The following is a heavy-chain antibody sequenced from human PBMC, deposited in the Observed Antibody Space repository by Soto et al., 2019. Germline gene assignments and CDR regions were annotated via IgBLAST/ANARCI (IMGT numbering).Heavy chain of an antibody. CDR3: ARELFRGGHYYHGMDV. CDR1: GFTVSSNY. V-gene: IGHV3-66*01. CDR2: IYSGGST. Sequence: GGSLRLSCAASGFTVSSNYMSWVRQAPGKGLEWGSVIYSGGSTYYADSVKGRFTISRDNSKNTLYLQMNSLRAEDTAVYYCARELFRGGHYYHGMDVWGQGTTVTVSS. D-gene: IGHD3-10*01. J-gene: IGHJ6*02.